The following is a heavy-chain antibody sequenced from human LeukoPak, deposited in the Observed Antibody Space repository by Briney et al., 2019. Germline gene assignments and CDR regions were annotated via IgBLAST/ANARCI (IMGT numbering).Heavy chain of an antibody. CDR3: ARHYYGSGSYEDFDY. D-gene: IGHD3-10*01. Sequence: GESLKISCKGSGYSFTSYWISWVRQMPGKGLEWMGRIDPSGSYTNYSPSFQGHVTISADKSISTAYLQWSSLKASDTAMYYCARHYYGSGSYEDFDYWGQGTLVTVSS. J-gene: IGHJ4*02. CDR2: IDPSGSYT. V-gene: IGHV5-10-1*01. CDR1: GYSFTSYW.